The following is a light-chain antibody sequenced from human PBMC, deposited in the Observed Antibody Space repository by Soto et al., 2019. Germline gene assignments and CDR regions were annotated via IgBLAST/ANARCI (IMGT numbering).Light chain of an antibody. CDR2: DAY. CDR1: QSFRGL. Sequence: EVVLTQSPVPLSLSPGERATLSCRASQSFRGLLAWYQQKPGQPPRLLIYDAYNRATGIPPRFSGSGSGTDVTLTISSLEPEDSAVYYCQQRHMWPITFGRGTRLEIK. CDR3: QQRHMWPIT. J-gene: IGKJ5*01. V-gene: IGKV3-11*01.